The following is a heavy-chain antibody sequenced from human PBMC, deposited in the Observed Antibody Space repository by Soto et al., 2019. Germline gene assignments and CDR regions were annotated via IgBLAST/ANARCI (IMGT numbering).Heavy chain of an antibody. D-gene: IGHD3-10*01. CDR3: XRGGSTTYYSPFFDY. CDR1: GFTFGNYA. CDR2: IYWDDDKR. J-gene: IGHJ4*02. Sequence: EVQLLESGGGLVQPGGSLRLSCAAYGFTFGNYAMIWIRQPPGKALEWLALIYWDDDKRYSPSLKSRLTITKDTSKNQVXXXXXXXXXXXXXXXXXXRGGSTTYYSPFFDYWGQGTLVTVSS. V-gene: IGHV3-23*03.